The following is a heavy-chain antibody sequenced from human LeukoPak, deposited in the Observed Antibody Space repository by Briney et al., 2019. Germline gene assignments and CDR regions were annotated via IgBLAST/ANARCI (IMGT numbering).Heavy chain of an antibody. D-gene: IGHD2-2*01. V-gene: IGHV3-30*02. CDR1: GFTFSNYG. J-gene: IGHJ4*02. CDR3: VKSRLGYCSSTSCLFDY. Sequence: GGSLRLSCAASGFTFSNYGMHWVRQTAGKGLEWVAPIWYDGSNKYYADSVKGRFTISRDNSKNTVYLEMNSLRAEDTAVYYCVKSRLGYCSSTSCLFDYWGQGTLVTVSS. CDR2: IWYDGSNK.